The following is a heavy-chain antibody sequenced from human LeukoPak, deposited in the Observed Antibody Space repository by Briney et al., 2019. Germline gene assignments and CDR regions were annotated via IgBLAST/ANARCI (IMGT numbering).Heavy chain of an antibody. Sequence: ASVKVSCKASGYTFTSHYMHWVRQAPEQGLEWMGIINPSGDSTTYAQKFQGRVTMTRDMSTRTDYMELSSLRSEDTAVYYCATIDGHYDSSGYWGQGTLVIVSS. CDR2: INPSGDST. J-gene: IGHJ4*02. CDR3: ATIDGHYDSSGY. D-gene: IGHD3-22*01. V-gene: IGHV1-46*01. CDR1: GYTFTSHY.